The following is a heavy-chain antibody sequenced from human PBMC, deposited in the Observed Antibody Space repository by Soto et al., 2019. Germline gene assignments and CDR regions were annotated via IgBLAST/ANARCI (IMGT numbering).Heavy chain of an antibody. J-gene: IGHJ6*03. Sequence: GGSLRLSCAASGFTVSSNYMSWVRQAPGKGLEWVSVIYSGGSTYYADSVKGRFTISRDNSKNTLYLQMNSLRAEDTAVYYCASDSSSPPNYYYYYMDVWGKGTTVTVSS. CDR3: ASDSSSPPNYYYYYMDV. CDR2: IYSGGST. D-gene: IGHD6-6*01. CDR1: GFTVSSNY. V-gene: IGHV3-66*01.